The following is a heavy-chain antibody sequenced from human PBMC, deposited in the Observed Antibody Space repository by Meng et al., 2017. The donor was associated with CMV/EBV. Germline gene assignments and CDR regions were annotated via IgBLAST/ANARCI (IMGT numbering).Heavy chain of an antibody. CDR3: ARGYDFWSGPTRTYYYYGMDV. Sequence: SVKVSCKASGGTFSSYAISWVRQAPGQGLEWMGGIIPIFGTANYAQKFQGRVTITTDESTSTAYMELSSLRSEDTAVYYCARGYDFWSGPTRTYYYYGMDVWGQGITVTVSS. D-gene: IGHD3-3*01. J-gene: IGHJ6*02. V-gene: IGHV1-69*05. CDR1: GGTFSSYA. CDR2: IIPIFGTA.